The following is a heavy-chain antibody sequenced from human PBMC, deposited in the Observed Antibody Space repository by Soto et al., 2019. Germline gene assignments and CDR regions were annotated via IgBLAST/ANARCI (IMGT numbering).Heavy chain of an antibody. J-gene: IGHJ6*02. V-gene: IGHV1-2*04. D-gene: IGHD4-4*01. CDR1: GYTFTGYY. CDR2: INPNSGGT. CDR3: ARSTTKAPYYYYGMDV. Sequence: RXSVKVACEASGYTFTGYYMHWVRQAPVQGLEWMGWINPNSGGTNYAQKFQGWVTMTRDTSISTAYMELSRLRSDDTAVYYCARSTTKAPYYYYGMDVWGQGTTVTVSS.